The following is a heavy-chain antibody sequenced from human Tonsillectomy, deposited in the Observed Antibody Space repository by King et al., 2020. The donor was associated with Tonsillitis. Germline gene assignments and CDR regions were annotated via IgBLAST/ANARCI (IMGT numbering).Heavy chain of an antibody. CDR1: GFTFSSYA. CDR3: ATDSKGYYGRGGYRKWFDS. J-gene: IGHJ5*01. V-gene: IGHV3-23*04. CDR2: ISGSSDGDT. D-gene: IGHD3-22*01. Sequence: VQLVESGGGLVQPGGSLRLSCAASGFTFSSYAMSWVRQAPGKGLEWVSVISGSSDGDTYYADSVKGRFTISRDNSKNTLFLQMNSLRAEDTAVYYCATDSKGYYGRGGYRKWFDSWGLGTLVTVSS.